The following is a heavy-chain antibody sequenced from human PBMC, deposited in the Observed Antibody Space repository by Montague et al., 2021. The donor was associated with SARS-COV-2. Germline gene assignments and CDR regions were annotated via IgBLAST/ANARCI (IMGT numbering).Heavy chain of an antibody. V-gene: IGHV2-5*01. CDR3: AHRLPGFQWFGEDTFDY. Sequence: PALVKPTQTLTLTCTFSGFSLSTSGVGVAWIRQPPGKALEWLALIYWSDDKRYSPSLKSRLTITKDTSKNQVVLTMTNMDPVDTATYYCAHRLPGFQWFGEDTFDYWGQGTLVTVSS. J-gene: IGHJ4*02. CDR2: IYWSDDK. D-gene: IGHD3-10*01. CDR1: GFSLSTSGVG.